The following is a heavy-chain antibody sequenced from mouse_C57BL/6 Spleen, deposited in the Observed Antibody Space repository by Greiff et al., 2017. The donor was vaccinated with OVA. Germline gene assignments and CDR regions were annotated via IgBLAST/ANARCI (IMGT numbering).Heavy chain of an antibody. D-gene: IGHD2-4*01. V-gene: IGHV1-69*01. CDR2: IDPSDSYT. CDR3: ARYDYDESYFDY. J-gene: IGHJ2*01. CDR1: GYTFTSYW. Sequence: QVQLQQPGAELVMPGASVKLSCKASGYTFTSYWMHWVKQRPGQGLEWIGEIDPSDSYTNYNQKFKGKSTLTVDKSSSTAYMQLSSLTSEDSAVYYCARYDYDESYFDYWGQGTTLTVSS.